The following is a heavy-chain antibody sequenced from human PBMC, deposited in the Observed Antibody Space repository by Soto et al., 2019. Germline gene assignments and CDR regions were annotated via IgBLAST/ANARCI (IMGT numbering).Heavy chain of an antibody. D-gene: IGHD2-21*01. CDR1: GFTFDDYA. V-gene: IGHV3-9*01. Sequence: EVQLVESGGGLVQPGRSLRLSCAASGFTFDDYAMHWVRQAPWKGLEWVSGISWNSGSIGYADSVKGRFTIFRDNAKNSLYLQMNSLRAEDTALYYCANDRVWSEVAGDLDYWGQGTLVTVSS. CDR3: ANDRVWSEVAGDLDY. CDR2: ISWNSGSI. J-gene: IGHJ4*02.